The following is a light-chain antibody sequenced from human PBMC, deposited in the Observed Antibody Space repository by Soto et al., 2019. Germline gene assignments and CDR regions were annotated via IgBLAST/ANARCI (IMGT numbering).Light chain of an antibody. V-gene: IGLV1-51*01. CDR2: DDD. CDR1: SSNIGGNS. Sequence: QSVMTQPPSVSAAPGQKVTISCSGSSSNIGGNSVSWYQQLPGTAPKLLIYDDDKRPSGIPARFFGSKSGTSASLAISGLRSEDEADYYCAVWDQSLTGWVFGGGTKLTVL. CDR3: AVWDQSLTGWV. J-gene: IGLJ3*02.